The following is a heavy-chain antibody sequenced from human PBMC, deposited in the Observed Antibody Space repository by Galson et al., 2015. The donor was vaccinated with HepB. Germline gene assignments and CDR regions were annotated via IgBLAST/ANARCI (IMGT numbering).Heavy chain of an antibody. Sequence: SLRLSCAASGFTFSRYGMHWVRQAPGKGLEWVAVIWDDGSNKYYADSVKGRFTISRDNSKNTLYLQMNSLRAEDTAVYYCARWGPKSYYYESSGYYGNWYFDLWGRGTLVTVSS. J-gene: IGHJ2*01. V-gene: IGHV3-33*01. D-gene: IGHD3-22*01. CDR3: ARWGPKSYYYESSGYYGNWYFDL. CDR2: IWDDGSNK. CDR1: GFTFSRYG.